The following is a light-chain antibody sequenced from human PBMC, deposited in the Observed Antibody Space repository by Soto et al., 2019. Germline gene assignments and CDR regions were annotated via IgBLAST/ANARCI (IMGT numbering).Light chain of an antibody. CDR2: GAS. CDR1: QSVSSK. CDR3: QQYGGSPIT. Sequence: EIVLTQSPATLSLSPGERATLSCRASQSVSSKLAWYQQKPGQAPRLLISGASSRATGIPDRFSGSGSGTDFTLTISRLEPEDFAMYFCQQYGGSPITFGQGTRLEIK. J-gene: IGKJ5*01. V-gene: IGKV3-20*01.